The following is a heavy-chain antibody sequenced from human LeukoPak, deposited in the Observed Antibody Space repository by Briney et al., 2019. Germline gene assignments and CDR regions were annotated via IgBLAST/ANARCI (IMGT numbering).Heavy chain of an antibody. D-gene: IGHD1-1*01. J-gene: IGHJ6*03. CDR3: ARGQLDYYMDV. V-gene: IGHV1-2*02. CDR1: GYTFTSNY. CDR2: IRPSGGST. Sequence: GASVKVSRKAFGYTFTSNYMHWVRQAPGQGPEWMGVIRPSGGSTTYAQKFQGRVTMTRDTSISTAYMELSRLRSDDTAVYYCARGQLDYYMDVWGKGTTVTVSS.